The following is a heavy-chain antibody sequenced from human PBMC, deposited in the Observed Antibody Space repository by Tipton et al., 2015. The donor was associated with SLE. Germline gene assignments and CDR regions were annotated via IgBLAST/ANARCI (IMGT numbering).Heavy chain of an antibody. J-gene: IGHJ4*02. CDR3: ARSDPSYSGYHY. D-gene: IGHD5-12*01. CDR1: GGSISSYF. Sequence: LSLTCIVSGGSISSYFWTWIRQPPGKGLEWVGTVYYTGNTFYNPSLKSRVTISVDTSKNQFSLKLNSVTAADTAVYYCARSDPSYSGYHYWGQGTLVTVSS. CDR2: VYYTGNT. V-gene: IGHV4-59*13.